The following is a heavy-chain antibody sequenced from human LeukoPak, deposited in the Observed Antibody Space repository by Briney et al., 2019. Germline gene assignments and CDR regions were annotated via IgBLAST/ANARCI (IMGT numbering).Heavy chain of an antibody. CDR2: ISYDGSNK. D-gene: IGHD2-15*01. V-gene: IGHV3-30-3*01. Sequence: GGSLRLSCAASGFTFSSYAMHWVRQAPGKGLEWVAVISYDGSNKYYADSVKGRFTISRDNSKNTLYLQMNSLRAEDTAVYYCARDIVVVVAAIVHYYYGMDVWGQGTTVTVSS. J-gene: IGHJ6*02. CDR3: ARDIVVVVAAIVHYYYGMDV. CDR1: GFTFSSYA.